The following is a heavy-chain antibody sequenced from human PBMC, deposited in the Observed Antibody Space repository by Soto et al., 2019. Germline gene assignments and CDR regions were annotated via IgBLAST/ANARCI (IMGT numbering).Heavy chain of an antibody. CDR2: IYWNDDK. CDR3: AHRRREYLPPDY. J-gene: IGHJ4*02. Sequence: SGPTLVNPTQTLTLTWTFSGFSLSTSGVGVGWIRQPPGKALEWLALIYWNDDKRYSPSLKSRLTITKDTSKNQVVLTMTNMDPVDTATYYCAHRRREYLPPDYWGQGTLVTVSS. CDR1: GFSLSTSGVG. D-gene: IGHD2-2*01. V-gene: IGHV2-5*01.